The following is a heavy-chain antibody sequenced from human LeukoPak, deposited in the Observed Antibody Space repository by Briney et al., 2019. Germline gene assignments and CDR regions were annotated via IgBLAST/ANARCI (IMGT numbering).Heavy chain of an antibody. CDR1: GGSFSGYY. D-gene: IGHD5-18*01. CDR2: INHSGST. Sequence: SVTLSLTCAVYGGSFSGYYWSWIRQPPGKGLEWIGEINHSGSTNYNPSLKSRVTISVDTSKNQFSLKLSSVTAADTAVYYCARGGFFGYSYGYRWFDPWGQGTLVTVSS. CDR3: ARGGFFGYSYGYRWFDP. J-gene: IGHJ5*02. V-gene: IGHV4-34*01.